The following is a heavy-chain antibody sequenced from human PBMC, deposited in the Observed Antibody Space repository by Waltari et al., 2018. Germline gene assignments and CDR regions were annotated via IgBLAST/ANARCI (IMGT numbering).Heavy chain of an antibody. CDR1: GGSISSSSYY. D-gene: IGHD3-10*01. J-gene: IGHJ4*02. V-gene: IGHV4-39*07. Sequence: QLQLQESGPGLVKPSETLSLTCTVSGGSISSSSYYWGWIRQPPGKGLEWIGSIYYSGSTYYNPSLKSRVTISVDTSKNQFSLKLSSVTAADTAVYYCARALGYYGSGHWGQGTLVTVSS. CDR2: IYYSGST. CDR3: ARALGYYGSGH.